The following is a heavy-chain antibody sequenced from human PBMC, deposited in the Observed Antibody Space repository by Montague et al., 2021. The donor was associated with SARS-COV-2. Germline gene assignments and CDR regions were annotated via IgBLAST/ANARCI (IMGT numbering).Heavy chain of an antibody. CDR2: INHRGST. D-gene: IGHD3-22*01. V-gene: IGHV4-34*01. J-gene: IGHJ4*02. Sequence: SETLSLTCAVYDGSFSAYSLPWIRPPTGKGLGWIGEINHRGSTYSNPSLKSRVTRAVDKSKNQFSLKMTSVTAADTAVYYCARGRQHSNMVVVVVTGGEYYFHFWGQRTLVSAAS. CDR1: DGSFSAYS. CDR3: ARGRQHSNMVVVVVTGGEYYFHF.